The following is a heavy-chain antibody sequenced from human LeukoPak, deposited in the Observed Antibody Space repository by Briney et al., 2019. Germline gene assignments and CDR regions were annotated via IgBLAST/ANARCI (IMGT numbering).Heavy chain of an antibody. CDR2: ISGSGGTT. CDR1: GFTFSSYA. D-gene: IGHD4-17*01. V-gene: IGHV3-23*01. CDR3: ASFLFPYGDYPY. Sequence: GGSLRLSCAASGFTFSSYAMSWVRQAPGKGLEWVSAISGSGGTTYYADSVKGRFTISRDNAKNSLYLQMNSLRAEDTAVYYCASFLFPYGDYPYWGQGTLVTVSS. J-gene: IGHJ4*02.